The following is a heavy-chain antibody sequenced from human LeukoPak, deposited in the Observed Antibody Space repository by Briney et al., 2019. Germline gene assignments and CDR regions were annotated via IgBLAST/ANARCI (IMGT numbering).Heavy chain of an antibody. CDR2: IHWNGGRT. J-gene: IGHJ4*02. Sequence: PGGSLRLSCAASGFTFSTYGMSWVRQVPGKGLEWVSCIHWNGGRTGYADSVKGRFTISRDNAKNSLYLQLNSLRAEDTAVYYCARRGSSGWYDSFDYWGQGTLVTVSS. V-gene: IGHV3-20*04. CDR1: GFTFSTYG. D-gene: IGHD6-19*01. CDR3: ARRGSSGWYDSFDY.